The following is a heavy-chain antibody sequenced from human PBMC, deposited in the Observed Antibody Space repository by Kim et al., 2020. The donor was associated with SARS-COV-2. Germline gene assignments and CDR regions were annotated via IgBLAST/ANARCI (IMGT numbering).Heavy chain of an antibody. CDR1: GYTFTIYG. V-gene: IGHV1-18*04. CDR2: ISAYNGNT. Sequence: ASVKGSCKASGYTFTIYGISWVRQAPGQGLEWMGWISAYNGNTNYAQKLQGRVTMTTDTSTSTAHMELRSLRSDDTAVYYCARGRITIFGVEYYYYGMDVGGQGTTVTVSS. CDR3: ARGRITIFGVEYYYYGMDV. D-gene: IGHD3-3*01. J-gene: IGHJ6*02.